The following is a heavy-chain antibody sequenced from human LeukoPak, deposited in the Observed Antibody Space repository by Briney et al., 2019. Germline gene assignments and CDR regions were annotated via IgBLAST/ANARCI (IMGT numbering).Heavy chain of an antibody. V-gene: IGHV3-7*03. Sequence: GGSLRLSCAPSGFTLSSYWMSWVRQAPGKGLEWVANIKQDGSEKYYVDSVKGRFTISRDNGKNSLYLQMNSLRAEDTAVYYCARRAGDYSHPYDYWGQGTLVTVSS. J-gene: IGHJ4*02. CDR3: ARRAGDYSHPYDY. CDR2: IKQDGSEK. CDR1: GFTLSSYW. D-gene: IGHD3-22*01.